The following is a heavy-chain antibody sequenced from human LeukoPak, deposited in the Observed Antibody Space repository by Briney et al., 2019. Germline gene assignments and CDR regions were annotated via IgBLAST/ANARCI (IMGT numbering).Heavy chain of an antibody. CDR2: ISYDGSNK. CDR1: GFTFSSYG. D-gene: IGHD3-10*01. J-gene: IGHJ4*02. V-gene: IGHV3-30*18. Sequence: GGSLRLSCAASGFTFSSYGMHWVRQAPGKGLEWVAVISYDGSNKYYADSVKGRFTISRDNSKNTLYLQMNSLRAEDTAVYYCAKDLFPVSLWFGDSMADYWGQGTLVTVSS. CDR3: AKDLFPVSLWFGDSMADY.